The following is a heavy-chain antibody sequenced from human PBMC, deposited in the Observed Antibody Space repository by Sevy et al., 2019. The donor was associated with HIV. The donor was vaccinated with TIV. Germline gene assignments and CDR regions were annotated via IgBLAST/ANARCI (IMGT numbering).Heavy chain of an antibody. CDR3: ARLKLVVVTAKLYYYYGMDV. CDR1: GGSISSSSYY. V-gene: IGHV4-39*01. Sequence: SETLSLTCTVSGGSISSSSYYWGWIRQPPGKGLEWIGSIYYSGSTYYNPSLKSRVTISVDTSKNQFSLKLSSVTAADTAVYYCARLKLVVVTAKLYYYYGMDVWGQGTTVTVSS. CDR2: IYYSGST. J-gene: IGHJ6*02. D-gene: IGHD2-21*02.